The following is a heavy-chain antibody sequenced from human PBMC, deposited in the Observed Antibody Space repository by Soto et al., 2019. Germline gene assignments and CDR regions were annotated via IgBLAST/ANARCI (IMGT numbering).Heavy chain of an antibody. D-gene: IGHD3-10*01. CDR3: ASQEDFGSGSFYTNCFDP. CDR1: GFTFSSYW. CDR2: IKQDGSEM. Sequence: GGSLRLSCATSGFTFSSYWMSWVRLAPGRGLEWVANIKQDGSEMWYVDSVKGRFTISRDNAKNSLYLQMNSLRAEDTAVYYCASQEDFGSGSFYTNCFDPWGQGTLVTVSS. J-gene: IGHJ5*02. V-gene: IGHV3-7*02.